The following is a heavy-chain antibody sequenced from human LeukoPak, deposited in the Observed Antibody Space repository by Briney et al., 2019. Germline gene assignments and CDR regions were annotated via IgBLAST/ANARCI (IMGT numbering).Heavy chain of an antibody. Sequence: SGTLSLTCAVSGGSISSSNWWSWVRQPPGKGLEWIGEIYHSGSTNYNPSLKSRVTISVDKSKNQFSLKLSSVTAADTAVYYCTRVPPSVAIFGGDYYYYYMDVWGKGTTVTVSS. CDR2: IYHSGST. J-gene: IGHJ6*03. V-gene: IGHV4-4*02. CDR3: TRVPPSVAIFGGDYYYYYMDV. D-gene: IGHD3-3*01. CDR1: GGSISSSNW.